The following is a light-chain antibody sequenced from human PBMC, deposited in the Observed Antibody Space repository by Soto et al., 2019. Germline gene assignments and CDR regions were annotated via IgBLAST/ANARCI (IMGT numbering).Light chain of an antibody. J-gene: IGKJ4*01. Sequence: EIVLTQSPGTLSLSPGERATLSCRASQSVSSDYLAWYQQKPGQAPRLLIYGASSMATGMPERFSGSGSGTDFTLTISRLEPEDFAVYYCQYYGSSPLTFGGGTKVEIK. CDR3: QYYGSSPLT. CDR2: GAS. CDR1: QSVSSDY. V-gene: IGKV3-20*01.